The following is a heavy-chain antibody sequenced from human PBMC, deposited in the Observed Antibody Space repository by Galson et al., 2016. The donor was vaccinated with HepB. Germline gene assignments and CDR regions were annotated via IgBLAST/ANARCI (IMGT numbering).Heavy chain of an antibody. V-gene: IGHV3-74*01. CDR2: INGDGSTI. Sequence: SLRLSCAASGITSSIYWMQWVRQAPGKGLVWVSRINGDGSTIRYADSVKGRFTISRDNAKNTVYLEMNGRRAEDTAVYYCTTDHSGNAVGYWGQGTLVTVSS. CDR1: GITSSIYW. CDR3: TTDHSGNAVGY. D-gene: IGHD6-19*01. J-gene: IGHJ4*02.